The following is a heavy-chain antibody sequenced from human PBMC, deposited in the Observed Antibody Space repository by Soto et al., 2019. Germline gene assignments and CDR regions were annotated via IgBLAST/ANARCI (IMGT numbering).Heavy chain of an antibody. J-gene: IGHJ4*02. CDR3: ATSYGSGSTHFDS. CDR1: GGTFNSYT. V-gene: IGHV1-69*02. Sequence: QVQLVQSGPEVKKPGSSVKVSCTASGGTFNSYTLNWVRQAPGQRPEWVGRVNPIVGMSTSASKFQGRVTLTADKSPYRAYMDLTGLKSEDTAVYYCATSYGSGSTHFDSWGQGTLVTVAS. D-gene: IGHD3-10*01. CDR2: VNPIVGMS.